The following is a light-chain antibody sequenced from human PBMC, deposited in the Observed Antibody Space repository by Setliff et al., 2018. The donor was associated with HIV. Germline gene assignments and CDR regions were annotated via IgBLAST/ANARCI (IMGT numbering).Light chain of an antibody. J-gene: IGLJ1*01. CDR3: SSSTTDTSDV. Sequence: QSVLTQPASVSGSPGQSITISCTGTSSDIASSDYVSWYQQHLGKAPKLIIYHVSHRPSGVSHRFSAFKSGHTASLTISGPQADDEADYYCSSSTTDTSDVFGTGTKVTVL. V-gene: IGLV2-14*03. CDR1: SSDIASSDY. CDR2: HVS.